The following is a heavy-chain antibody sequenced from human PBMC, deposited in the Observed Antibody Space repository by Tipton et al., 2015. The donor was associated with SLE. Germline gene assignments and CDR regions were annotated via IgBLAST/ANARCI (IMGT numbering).Heavy chain of an antibody. CDR1: GGSISSHY. V-gene: IGHV4-59*11. J-gene: IGHJ3*02. CDR3: ARDALRGAFDI. CDR2: IYYSGST. Sequence: TLSLTCTVSGGSISSHYWSWIRQPPGKGLEWIGYIYYSGSTNYNPSLKSRVTISVDTSKNQFSLRLSSVTAADTAVYYCARDALRGAFDIWGQGTMVTVSS. D-gene: IGHD3-10*01.